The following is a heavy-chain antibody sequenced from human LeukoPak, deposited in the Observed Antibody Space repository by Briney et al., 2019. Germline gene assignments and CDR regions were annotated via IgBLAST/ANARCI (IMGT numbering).Heavy chain of an antibody. D-gene: IGHD5-18*01. CDR1: GYTFTGYY. Sequence: ASVKVSCKTSGYTFTGYYMHWVRQAPGQGLEWMGWINPNSGGTNYAQKFQGRVTMTRDTSISTAYMELRSLRSDDTAVYYCARIPPIGYSYSDYWGQGTLVTVSS. V-gene: IGHV1-2*02. CDR3: ARIPPIGYSYSDY. CDR2: INPNSGGT. J-gene: IGHJ4*02.